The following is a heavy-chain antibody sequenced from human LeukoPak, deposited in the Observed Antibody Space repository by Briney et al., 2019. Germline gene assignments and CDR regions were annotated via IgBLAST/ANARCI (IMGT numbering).Heavy chain of an antibody. CDR3: ARERVAAAGTSPLDY. D-gene: IGHD6-13*01. CDR2: IIPIFGTA. CDR1: GGTFSSYA. J-gene: IGHJ4*02. V-gene: IGHV1-69*13. Sequence: ASVKVSCKASGGTFSSYAISWVRQAPGQGLEWMGGIIPIFGTANYAQKFQGRVTITADESTSTAYMELSSLRSEDTAVYYCARERVAAAGTSPLDYWGQGTLVTVSS.